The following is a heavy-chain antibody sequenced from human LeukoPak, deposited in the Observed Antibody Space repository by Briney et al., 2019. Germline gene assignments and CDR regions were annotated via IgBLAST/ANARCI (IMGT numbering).Heavy chain of an antibody. CDR1: GGSFSGYY. J-gene: IGHJ5*02. CDR3: ARRYGSGSYYRYNWFDP. D-gene: IGHD3-10*01. CDR2: INHSGST. V-gene: IGHV4-34*01. Sequence: SETLSLTCAVYGGSFSGYYWSWIRQPPGKGLEWIGEINHSGSTNYNPSLKSRVTISVDTSKNQFSLKLSSVTAADTAVYYCARRYGSGSYYRYNWFDPWGRGTLVTVSS.